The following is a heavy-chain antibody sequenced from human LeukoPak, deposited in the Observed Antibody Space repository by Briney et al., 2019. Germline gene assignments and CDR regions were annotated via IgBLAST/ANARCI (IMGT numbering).Heavy chain of an antibody. J-gene: IGHJ6*03. CDR1: GYSFTSYW. D-gene: IGHD3-22*01. CDR2: IYPGDSDT. V-gene: IGHV5-51*01. CDR3: ARLGLSSGYPPNEERNYYYYYYMDV. Sequence: GESLKISCKGSGYSFTSYWIGWVRQRPGKGLEWMGIIYPGDSDTRYSPSFQGQVTISADKSISTAYLQWSSLKASDTAMYYCARLGLSSGYPPNEERNYYYYYYMDVWGKGTTVTVSS.